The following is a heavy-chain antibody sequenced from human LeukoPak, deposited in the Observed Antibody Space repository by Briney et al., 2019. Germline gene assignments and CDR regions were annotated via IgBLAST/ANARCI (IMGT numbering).Heavy chain of an antibody. J-gene: IGHJ4*02. CDR1: GFTFSNYW. CDR2: INTDGSAT. CDR3: ARGTAAAAGIDY. Sequence: GGSLRLSCAAPGFTFSNYWMHWVRQAPGKGLVWVAHINTDGSATTYGDAAKGRFTVSRDNANNTLSLEMNSLRVEDTAVYYCARGTAAAAGIDYWGQGTLVTVSS. D-gene: IGHD6-13*01. V-gene: IGHV3-74*01.